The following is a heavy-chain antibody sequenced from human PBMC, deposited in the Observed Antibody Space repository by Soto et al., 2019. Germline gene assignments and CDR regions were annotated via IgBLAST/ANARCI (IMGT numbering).Heavy chain of an antibody. Sequence: QVQLQESGPGLVKPSETLSLTCTVSGGSISSYYWSWIRQPPGKGLEWIGYIYYSGSTNYNPSLKSRVTISVDTSKNQFSLKLSSVTAADTAVYYCASSYCSSTSCPFDYWGQGTLVTVSS. V-gene: IGHV4-59*08. CDR1: GGSISSYY. D-gene: IGHD2-2*01. CDR3: ASSYCSSTSCPFDY. J-gene: IGHJ4*02. CDR2: IYYSGST.